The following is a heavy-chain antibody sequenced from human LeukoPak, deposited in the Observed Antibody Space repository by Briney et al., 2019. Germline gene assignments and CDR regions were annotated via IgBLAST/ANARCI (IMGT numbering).Heavy chain of an antibody. CDR1: GGSISSGSYY. J-gene: IGHJ3*02. CDR2: TYYRVST. CDR3: AVFGVVTPDAYDI. V-gene: IGHV4-39*07. D-gene: IGHD3-3*01. Sequence: PSETLSLTCTVSGGSISSGSYYWGWIRQPPGKGLEWIGSTYYRVSTYYNPSLRSRVTISIDTSKNQFSVKLNSVTAADTAVYYCAVFGVVTPDAYDIWGQGTMVTVSS.